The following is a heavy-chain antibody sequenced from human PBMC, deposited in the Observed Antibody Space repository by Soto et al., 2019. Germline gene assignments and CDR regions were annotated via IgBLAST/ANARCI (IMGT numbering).Heavy chain of an antibody. J-gene: IGHJ6*02. Sequence: NPSETLSLTCTVSGGSISSYYWSWIRQPPGKGLEWIGNIYYSGSTNYNPSLKSRVTISVDTSRNQFSLKLSSVTAADTAVYYCARDHPVYKGSGSYPPQYYYYGMDVWGQGTTVTVSS. D-gene: IGHD3-10*01. V-gene: IGHV4-59*01. CDR1: GGSISSYY. CDR2: IYYSGST. CDR3: ARDHPVYKGSGSYPPQYYYYGMDV.